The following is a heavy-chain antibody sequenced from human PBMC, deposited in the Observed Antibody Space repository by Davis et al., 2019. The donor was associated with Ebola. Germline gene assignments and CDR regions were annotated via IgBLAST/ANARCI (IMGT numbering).Heavy chain of an antibody. D-gene: IGHD5-24*01. CDR1: GGSVSSGSYY. CDR2: IYYSGST. CDR3: ARQRRDGYSDFDY. J-gene: IGHJ4*02. V-gene: IGHV4-61*01. Sequence: SETLSLTCTVSGGSVSSGSYYWSWIRQPPGKGLEWIGYIYYSGSTNYNPSLKSRVTISVDTSKNQFSLKLRSVTAADTAVYYCARQRRDGYSDFDYWGLGTLVTVSS.